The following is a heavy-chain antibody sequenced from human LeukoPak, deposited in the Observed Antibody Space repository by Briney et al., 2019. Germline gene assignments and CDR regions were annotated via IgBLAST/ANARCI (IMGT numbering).Heavy chain of an antibody. Sequence: PSETLSLTCAVYGGSFSGYYWNWIRQPPGKGLEWTGEINHSGSTYYNPSLKSRVAISVDTSKNQFSLRLSSVTAADTAVYYCASSYYSSSSRDYWGQGTLVTVSS. CDR1: GGSFSGYY. CDR3: ASSYYSSSSRDY. V-gene: IGHV4-34*01. D-gene: IGHD6-6*01. J-gene: IGHJ4*02. CDR2: INHSGST.